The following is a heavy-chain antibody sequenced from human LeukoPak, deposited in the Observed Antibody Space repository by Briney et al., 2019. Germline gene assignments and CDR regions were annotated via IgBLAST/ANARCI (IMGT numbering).Heavy chain of an antibody. D-gene: IGHD1-7*01. J-gene: IGHJ4*02. CDR2: VNPHSGST. CDR1: GYTFTGYC. CDR3: ASIPPLLTGTPAPRHEDFDY. V-gene: IGHV1-2*02. Sequence: ASVKVSCKASGYTFTGYCMHWVRQAPGQGLEWMGWVNPHSGSTNYAQNFQGRVTMTRDTSISTAYMELSRLRSDDTAVYYCASIPPLLTGTPAPRHEDFDYWGQGTLVTVSS.